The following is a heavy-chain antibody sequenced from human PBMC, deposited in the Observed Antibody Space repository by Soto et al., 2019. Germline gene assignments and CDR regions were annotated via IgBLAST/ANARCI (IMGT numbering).Heavy chain of an antibody. CDR3: ARGRGWRTIYYYYYGMDV. D-gene: IGHD2-15*01. Sequence: ASVKVSCKASGYTFTSYDINWVRQATGQGLEWMGWMNPNSGNTGYAQKFQGRVTMTRNTSISTAYMELSSLRSEDTAVYYCARGRGWRTIYYYYYGMDVWGQGTTVTVSS. J-gene: IGHJ6*02. V-gene: IGHV1-8*01. CDR2: MNPNSGNT. CDR1: GYTFTSYD.